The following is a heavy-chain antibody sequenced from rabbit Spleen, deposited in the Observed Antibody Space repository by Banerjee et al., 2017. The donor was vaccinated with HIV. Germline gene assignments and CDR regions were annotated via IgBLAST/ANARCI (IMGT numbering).Heavy chain of an antibody. D-gene: IGHD1-1*01. Sequence: QEQLVESGGGLVQPEGSLTLTCTASGFSFSSSYYMCWVRQAPGKGLEWIGCIYGGDMHSTAYASWAKGRFTISKTSSTTVTLQMTSLTAADTATYFCARNYVNAFDPWGPGTLVTVS. CDR1: GFSFSSSYY. V-gene: IGHV1S45*01. J-gene: IGHJ2*01. CDR2: IYGGDMHST. CDR3: ARNYVNAFDP.